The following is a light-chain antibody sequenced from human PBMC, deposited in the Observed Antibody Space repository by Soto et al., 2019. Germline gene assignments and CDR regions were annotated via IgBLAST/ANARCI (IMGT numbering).Light chain of an antibody. CDR3: KQYGSSRT. CDR2: GAS. CDR1: QSVSSSY. J-gene: IGKJ1*01. Sequence: EIVLTQSPGTLSLSPGERVTLSCRASQSVSSSYLAWYQQKPGQAPRLLIYGASSRATGIPDRFSGSGSGTDFTLTISRLEPEDFAVYYCKQYGSSRTFGQGTKVEIK. V-gene: IGKV3-20*01.